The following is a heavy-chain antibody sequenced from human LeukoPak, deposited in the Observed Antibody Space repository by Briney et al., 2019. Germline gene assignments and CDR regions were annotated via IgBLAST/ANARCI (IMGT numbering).Heavy chain of an antibody. V-gene: IGHV3-23*01. CDR2: IAGSGGST. Sequence: GGSLRLSCAAPGFTFSSYAMIWVRQAPGKGLEWVSVIAGSGGSTDYADSVKGRFTISRDNSKNTLYLQMSSLRAEDTAVYYCAKGTLGYCSGGSCYSGYWGQGTLVTVSS. CDR3: AKGTLGYCSGGSCYSGY. D-gene: IGHD2-15*01. J-gene: IGHJ4*02. CDR1: GFTFSSYA.